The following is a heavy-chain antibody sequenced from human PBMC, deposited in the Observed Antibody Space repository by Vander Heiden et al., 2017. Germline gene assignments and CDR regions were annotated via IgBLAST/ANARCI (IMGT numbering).Heavy chain of an antibody. Sequence: QLQLQESGPGLVKPSETLSLTCTVSGGSISSSSYYWGWIRQPPGKGLEWIGSIYYSGSTYYNPCLKSRVTISVDTSKNQFSLKLSSVTAADTAVYYCARYTLTTVTTSDAFDIWGQGTMVTVSS. D-gene: IGHD4-17*01. V-gene: IGHV4-39*01. J-gene: IGHJ3*02. CDR2: IYYSGST. CDR3: ARYTLTTVTTSDAFDI. CDR1: GGSISSSSYY.